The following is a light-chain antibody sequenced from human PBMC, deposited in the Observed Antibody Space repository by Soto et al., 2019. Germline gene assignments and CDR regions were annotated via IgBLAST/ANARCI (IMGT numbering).Light chain of an antibody. CDR2: DAS. CDR3: QQRSNWPVT. V-gene: IGKV3-11*01. Sequence: EIVLTQSPATLSLSPGEGATLSCRASQSVSSYLAWYQQKPGQAPRLLIYDASNRATGIPARFSGSGSGTYFTLTISSLEPEDFAVYYCQQRSNWPVTFGLGTKV. J-gene: IGKJ1*01. CDR1: QSVSSY.